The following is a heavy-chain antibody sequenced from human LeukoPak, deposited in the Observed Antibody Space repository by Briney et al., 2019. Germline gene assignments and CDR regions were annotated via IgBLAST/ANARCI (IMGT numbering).Heavy chain of an antibody. CDR3: AKDFGYSYGWVDY. CDR1: GFTFNTYA. Sequence: GGSLRLSCATSGFTFNTYAMSWVRQAPGKGLEWVSTISGNGFKSYSAGSVKGRFTISRDNSKNTLYLQMNSLRAEDTALYYCAKDFGYSYGWVDYWGQGLLVTVSS. CDR2: ISGNGFKS. J-gene: IGHJ4*02. D-gene: IGHD5-18*01. V-gene: IGHV3-23*01.